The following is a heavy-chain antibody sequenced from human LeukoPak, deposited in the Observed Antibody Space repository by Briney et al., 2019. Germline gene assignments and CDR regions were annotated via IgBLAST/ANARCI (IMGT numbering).Heavy chain of an antibody. CDR1: GFTFSSYA. D-gene: IGHD3-9*01. V-gene: IGHV3-30*04. CDR3: ARETDILTGPLGY. CDR2: ISYDGSNK. Sequence: GGSLRLSCAASGFTFSSYAMHWVRQAPGKGLEWVAVISYDGSNKYYADSVKGRFTISRDNSKNTLYLQMNSLRAEDTAVYYCARETDILTGPLGYWGQGTLVTVSS. J-gene: IGHJ4*02.